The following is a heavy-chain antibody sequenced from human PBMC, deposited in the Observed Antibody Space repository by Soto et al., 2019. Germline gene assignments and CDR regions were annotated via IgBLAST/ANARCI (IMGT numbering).Heavy chain of an antibody. D-gene: IGHD6-13*01. CDR2: ICHTGST. CDR3: TREWQQLGTPFDY. Sequence: QLHLQESGPGLVKPSETLSLTCTVSGVSISSSSYCWGWVRQPPGKGLEWIGSICHTGSTYYSPSLKSRVTISVDSSKSQISLKVNSVPAADTAVHYCTREWQQLGTPFDYWGQGTLVTVSS. J-gene: IGHJ4*02. CDR1: GVSISSSSYC. V-gene: IGHV4-39*02.